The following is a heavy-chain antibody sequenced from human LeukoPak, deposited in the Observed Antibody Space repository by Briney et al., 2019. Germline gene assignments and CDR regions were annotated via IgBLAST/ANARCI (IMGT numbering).Heavy chain of an antibody. Sequence: PGGSLRLSCAASGFTFSSYNMNWVRQAPGKGLEWVSYISSSSSTIYYADSVKGRFTISRDNAKNSLYLQMNSLRAEDTAVYYCATFDYYGSGRGPFDYWGQGTLVTVSS. J-gene: IGHJ4*02. CDR1: GFTFSSYN. D-gene: IGHD3-10*01. CDR2: ISSSSSTI. V-gene: IGHV3-48*04. CDR3: ATFDYYGSGRGPFDY.